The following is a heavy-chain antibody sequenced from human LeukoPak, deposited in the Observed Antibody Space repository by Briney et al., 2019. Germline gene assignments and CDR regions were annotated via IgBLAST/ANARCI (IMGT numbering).Heavy chain of an antibody. CDR1: GDSVSTNTDA. V-gene: IGHV6-1*01. J-gene: IGHJ4*02. Sequence: SQTLSLTCALSGDSVSTNTDAWHWIRQPPSRGLEWLGRTYYRSKWYNDYAVSVKSRITINPDTSKNQFSLQLNSVTPEDTAVYYCARGTGVFDYWGQGTLVIVSS. CDR2: TYYRSKWYN. D-gene: IGHD3/OR15-3a*01. CDR3: ARGTGVFDY.